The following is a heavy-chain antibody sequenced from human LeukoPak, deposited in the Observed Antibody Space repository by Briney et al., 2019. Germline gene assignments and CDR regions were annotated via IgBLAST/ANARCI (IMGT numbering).Heavy chain of an antibody. CDR3: ARGQKVPRFCDY. D-gene: IGHD3-3*01. V-gene: IGHV3-33*01. CDR1: GFTFSSYG. Sequence: GRSLRLSCAASGFTFSSYGMHWVRQAPGKGLEGVAVIWYDGSNKYYADSVKGRFTISRDNSKNTLYLQMNSLRAEDTAVYYCARGQKVPRFCDYWGQGTLVTVSS. J-gene: IGHJ4*02. CDR2: IWYDGSNK.